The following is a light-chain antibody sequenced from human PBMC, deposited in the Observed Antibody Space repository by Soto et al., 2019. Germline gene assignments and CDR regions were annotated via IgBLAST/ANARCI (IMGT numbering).Light chain of an antibody. V-gene: IGKV3-11*01. CDR1: QSIRTS. Sequence: EIVLTQSPATLSLSPGERATLSCRASQSIRTSLAWYQQKPGQSPRLLIHDASNRATGIPARFSGSGSGTDITLTISSLEPEYFAVYYCQQRSNWPRFTVGPGTKVDIK. CDR2: DAS. J-gene: IGKJ3*01. CDR3: QQRSNWPRFT.